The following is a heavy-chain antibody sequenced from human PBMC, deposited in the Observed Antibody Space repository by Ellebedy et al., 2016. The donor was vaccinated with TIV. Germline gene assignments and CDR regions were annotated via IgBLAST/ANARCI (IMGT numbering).Heavy chain of an antibody. CDR2: ISAYNGNT. D-gene: IGHD6-13*01. V-gene: IGHV1-18*04. CDR3: ARLKGSSWYVETRGGHYFDY. CDR1: GYTFTSYG. Sequence: AASVKVSCKASGYTFTSYGISWVRQAPGQGLEWMGWISAYNGNTNYAQKLQGRVTMTTDTSTSTAYMELRSLRSDDTAVYYCARLKGSSWYVETRGGHYFDYWGQGTLVTVSS. J-gene: IGHJ4*02.